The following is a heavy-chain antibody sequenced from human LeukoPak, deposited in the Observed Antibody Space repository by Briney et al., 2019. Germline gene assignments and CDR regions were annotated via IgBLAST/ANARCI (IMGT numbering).Heavy chain of an antibody. CDR3: AKPRGGDSWAFDF. V-gene: IGHV3-30-3*02. Sequence: PGKSLRLSCAASGFTFSNYAMHWVRQAPGKGLEWVAATSHDEGNKYYADSVKGRFTISRDNSRNTLYLEVNSLRTDDTAVYYCAKPRGGDSWAFDFWGQGTMVTVSS. J-gene: IGHJ3*01. CDR1: GFTFSNYA. CDR2: TSHDEGNK. D-gene: IGHD2-21*02.